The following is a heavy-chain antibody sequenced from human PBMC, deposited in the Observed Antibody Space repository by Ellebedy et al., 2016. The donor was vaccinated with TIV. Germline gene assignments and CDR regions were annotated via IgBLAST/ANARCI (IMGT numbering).Heavy chain of an antibody. CDR3: AREIVGTTRRAFDI. J-gene: IGHJ3*02. Sequence: MPSETLSLTCTVSGGSITDYYWSWIRQPPGKGLEWIGYIYYTGTTNYNPSLKRRVTMSVDTSKNQFSLKLTSVTAADTAVYYCAREIVGTTRRAFDIWGQGTMVTISS. CDR2: IYYTGTT. CDR1: GGSITDYY. D-gene: IGHD1-26*01. V-gene: IGHV4-59*01.